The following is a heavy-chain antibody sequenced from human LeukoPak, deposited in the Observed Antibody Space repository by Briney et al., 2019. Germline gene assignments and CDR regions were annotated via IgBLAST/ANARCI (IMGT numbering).Heavy chain of an antibody. CDR1: GGSISSSSYY. CDR3: ARCSSDWYWFDP. Sequence: PSETLSLTCTVSGGSISSSSYYWSWIRQPAGKGLEWIGRIYTSASTNYNPSLKSRVTISADTSKNQFSLKLSSVTAADTAIYYCARCSSDWYWFDPWGQGTLVTVSS. CDR2: IYTSAST. D-gene: IGHD6-13*01. V-gene: IGHV4-61*02. J-gene: IGHJ5*02.